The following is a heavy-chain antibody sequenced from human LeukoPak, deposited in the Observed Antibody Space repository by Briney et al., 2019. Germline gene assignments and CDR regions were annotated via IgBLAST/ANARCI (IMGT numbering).Heavy chain of an antibody. Sequence: SETLSLTCAVSDDSFSSHYWTWIRQPPGKGLEWIGYISYIGGTNYNPSLKSRVTISIDTSKNQFSLQLTSVTAADTAVYYCARDLVTVTKGFDIWGQGTMVSVSS. CDR2: ISYIGGT. V-gene: IGHV4-59*11. J-gene: IGHJ3*02. CDR1: DDSFSSHY. D-gene: IGHD4-17*01. CDR3: ARDLVTVTKGFDI.